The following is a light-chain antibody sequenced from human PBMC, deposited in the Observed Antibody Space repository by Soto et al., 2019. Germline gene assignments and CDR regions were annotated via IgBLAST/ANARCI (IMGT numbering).Light chain of an antibody. Sequence: EIVMTQSPATLSVSPGERATLFCRASQSISSNLAWYQQKAGQAPRLLIYGTSTRATGIAARFSGSGSGTEFTLTISSLQSEDFGVYYCQQYNNWPPLTFGGGTKVDIK. J-gene: IGKJ4*01. CDR3: QQYNNWPPLT. CDR2: GTS. V-gene: IGKV3-15*01. CDR1: QSISSN.